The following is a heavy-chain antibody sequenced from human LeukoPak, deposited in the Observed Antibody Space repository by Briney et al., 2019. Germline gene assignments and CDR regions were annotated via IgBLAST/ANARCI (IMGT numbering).Heavy chain of an antibody. V-gene: IGHV5-51*01. CDR1: GYTFSTYW. J-gene: IGHJ4*02. Sequence: GESLKTSCKGSGYTFSTYWIAWVRQMPGKGLEWMGTIYPGDSDTRFSPSFQGQVTISADKSISTAYLQWSSLKASDTAMYYCARPKDTAMAFDHWGQGTLVTVSS. CDR3: ARPKDTAMAFDH. D-gene: IGHD5-18*01. CDR2: IYPGDSDT.